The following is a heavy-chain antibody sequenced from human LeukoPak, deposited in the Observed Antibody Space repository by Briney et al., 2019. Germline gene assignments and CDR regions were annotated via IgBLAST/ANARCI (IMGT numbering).Heavy chain of an antibody. D-gene: IGHD1-26*01. Sequence: TGGALRLSCAASGFTFDDYAMHWVRQAPGKGLEWVSGISWNSGSIGYADSVKGRFTISRDNAKNSLYLQMNSLRAEDTAVYYCARGGGSYAFFDSWGQGALVTVSS. CDR3: ARGGGSYAFFDS. CDR2: ISWNSGSI. CDR1: GFTFDDYA. J-gene: IGHJ4*02. V-gene: IGHV3-9*01.